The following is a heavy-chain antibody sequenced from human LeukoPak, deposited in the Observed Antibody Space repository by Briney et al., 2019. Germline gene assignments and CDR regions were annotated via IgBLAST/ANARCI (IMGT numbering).Heavy chain of an antibody. J-gene: IGHJ6*03. CDR2: FYYSGST. D-gene: IGHD3-9*01. Sequence: PSETLSFTCNVSGGSICSSSYYWGWIRQPPGKGLEWIGSFYYSGSTDYNPSLKTRVTISVDTSKNQFSLKLSSVTAADTAVYYCARAGALRYFDWLPPGLNYYYYYMDVWGKGTTVTISS. V-gene: IGHV4-39*07. CDR3: ARAGALRYFDWLPPGLNYYYYYMDV. CDR1: GGSICSSSYY.